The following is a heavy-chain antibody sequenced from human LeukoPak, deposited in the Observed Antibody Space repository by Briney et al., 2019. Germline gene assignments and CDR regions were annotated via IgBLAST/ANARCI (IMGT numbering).Heavy chain of an antibody. Sequence: ASVKVSCKASGYTFTSYGISWVRQAPGQGLEWMGWISAYNGNTNYAQKLQGRVTMTTDTSTSTAYMELRSLRSDDTAVYYCARGQGGSSWYLDGNWFDPWGQGTLVTVSS. CDR1: GYTFTSYG. CDR3: ARGQGGSSWYLDGNWFDP. V-gene: IGHV1-18*01. J-gene: IGHJ5*02. CDR2: ISAYNGNT. D-gene: IGHD6-13*01.